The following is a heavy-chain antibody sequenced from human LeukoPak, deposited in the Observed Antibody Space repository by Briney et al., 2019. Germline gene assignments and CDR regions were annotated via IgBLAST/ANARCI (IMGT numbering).Heavy chain of an antibody. J-gene: IGHJ6*04. D-gene: IGHD2-21*02. Sequence: GGSLRLSCAVSSYTFSSYDMSWVRQAPGKGLEWVSYIVCSGGRTYYADSVKGRFTISRDYAKNSLYLQMHSLSAEDAGVYYCARDSGDGDYPPDLDLWGKGTTVTVSS. CDR3: ARDSGDGDYPPDLDL. V-gene: IGHV3-23*01. CDR2: IVCSGGRT. CDR1: SYTFSSYD.